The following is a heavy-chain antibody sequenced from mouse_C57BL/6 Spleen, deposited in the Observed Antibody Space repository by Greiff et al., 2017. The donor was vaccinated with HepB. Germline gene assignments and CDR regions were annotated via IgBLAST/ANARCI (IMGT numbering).Heavy chain of an antibody. D-gene: IGHD1-1*01. J-gene: IGHJ1*03. CDR3: TRRHYYGSSYRYFDV. CDR1: GYTFTDYE. CDR2: IDPETGGT. V-gene: IGHV1-15*01. Sequence: VQLQQSGAELVRPGASVTLSCKASGYTFTDYEMHWVKQTPVHGLEWIGAIDPETGGTAYNQKFKGKAILTADKSSSTAYMELRSLTSEDSAVYYCTRRHYYGSSYRYFDVWGTGTTVTVSS.